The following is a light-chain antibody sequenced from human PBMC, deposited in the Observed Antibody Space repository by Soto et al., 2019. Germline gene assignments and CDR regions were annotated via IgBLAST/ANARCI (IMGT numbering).Light chain of an antibody. CDR2: DVI. CDR3: SSYTTSSTYV. J-gene: IGLJ1*01. CDR1: SGDVGGYNY. V-gene: IGLV2-14*01. Sequence: QSVLTQPASVSGSPGQSITISCTGTSGDVGGYNYVSWYQQHPGKAPKLMIFDVINRPSGVSNRFSGSKSVNTASLTISGLQTEDEADYYCSSYTTSSTYVFGNGTKVTVL.